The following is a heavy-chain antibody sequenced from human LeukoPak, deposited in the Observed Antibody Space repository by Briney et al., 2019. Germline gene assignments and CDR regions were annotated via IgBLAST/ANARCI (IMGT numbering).Heavy chain of an antibody. D-gene: IGHD6-13*01. Sequence: GGSLRLSCAASGFTFSSYAMHWVRQAPGKGLEWVAVISYDGSNKYYADSVKGRFTISRDNSKNTLYLQMNSLRAEDTAVYYCARAARGESGIAAKYWGQGTLVTASS. CDR3: ARAARGESGIAAKY. CDR2: ISYDGSNK. V-gene: IGHV3-30-3*01. J-gene: IGHJ4*02. CDR1: GFTFSSYA.